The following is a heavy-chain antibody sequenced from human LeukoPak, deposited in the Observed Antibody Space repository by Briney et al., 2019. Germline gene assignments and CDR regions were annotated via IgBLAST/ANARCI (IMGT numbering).Heavy chain of an antibody. CDR2: INPYSGGT. CDR3: ARIRGGNNYHFDY. V-gene: IGHV1-2*02. J-gene: IGHJ4*02. D-gene: IGHD1-26*01. CDR1: GYPFTAYY. Sequence: GASVKVSCKASGYPFTAYYIHWVRQAPGQGLEWMGWINPYSGGTNYAQNFQGRVTMTRDTSISTGYMELSRLGSDDTAVYYCARIRGGNNYHFDYWGQGTLVTVSS.